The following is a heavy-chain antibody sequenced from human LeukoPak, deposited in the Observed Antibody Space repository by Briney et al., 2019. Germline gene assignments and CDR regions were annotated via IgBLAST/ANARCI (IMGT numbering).Heavy chain of an antibody. CDR3: ARWSSYSPPPLWFFDY. V-gene: IGHV3-7*01. J-gene: IGHJ4*02. Sequence: PGGSLRLSCAASGFTFSSYWMSWVRQAPGKGLEWVANIKQDGSEKYYVDSVKGRFTISRDNAKNSLYLQMNSLRAEDTAVYYCARWSSYSPPPLWFFDYWGQGTLVTVSS. D-gene: IGHD3-10*01. CDR2: IKQDGSEK. CDR1: GFTFSSYW.